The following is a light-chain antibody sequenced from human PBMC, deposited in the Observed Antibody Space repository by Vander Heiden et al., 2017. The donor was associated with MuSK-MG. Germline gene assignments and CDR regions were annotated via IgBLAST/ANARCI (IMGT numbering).Light chain of an antibody. V-gene: IGKV3-11*01. CDR1: QSVSSY. J-gene: IGKJ4*01. CDR2: DAS. Sequence: EIVLTQSPATLSLSPGERATLSCRASQSVSSYLAWYQQNPGQAPRLLIYDASNRATGIPARFSGSGSGTDFTLTISSLEPEDFAVYYCQQRSNWPFGGLTFGGGTKVEIK. CDR3: QQRSNWPFGGLT.